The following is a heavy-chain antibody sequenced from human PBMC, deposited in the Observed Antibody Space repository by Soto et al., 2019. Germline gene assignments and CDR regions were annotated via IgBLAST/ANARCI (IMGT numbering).Heavy chain of an antibody. CDR1: GYTFTSYD. V-gene: IGHV1-8*01. J-gene: IGHJ5*02. CDR2: MNPNSGNT. CDR3: ARGYSRITIFGVVYDP. D-gene: IGHD3-3*01. Sequence: ASVKVSCKASGYTFTSYDINWVRQATGQGLERMGWMNPNSGNTGYAQKFQGRVTMTRNASISTAYMELSSLRSEDTAVYYCARGYSRITIFGVVYDPWGQGTLVTVSS.